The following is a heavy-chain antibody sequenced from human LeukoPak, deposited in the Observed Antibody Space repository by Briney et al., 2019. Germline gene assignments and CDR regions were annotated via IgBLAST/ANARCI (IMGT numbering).Heavy chain of an antibody. Sequence: PSETLSLTCTVSGTSISDYYWSWIRQAPGKGLEWIGDIFYGGSTIYNPSLKSRVTISLDTSKNQFSLKLTSVTAADTAVYYCVRVDRGGFDYWGQGTLVTVSS. J-gene: IGHJ4*02. CDR2: IFYGGST. V-gene: IGHV4-59*01. CDR1: GTSISDYY. D-gene: IGHD2-15*01. CDR3: VRVDRGGFDY.